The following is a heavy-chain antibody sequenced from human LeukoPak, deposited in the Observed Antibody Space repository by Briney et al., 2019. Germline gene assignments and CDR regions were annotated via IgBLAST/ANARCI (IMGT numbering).Heavy chain of an antibody. CDR3: SGGRGASYGQIPY. Sequence: PSETLSLTCTVFGGSICSCYSSCRRRPPREGLEWLGYIYYTGSTNYNPSLTSRVTISVDTSKNQFSLKLSAVTAADTAVYYCSGGRGASYGQIPYWGQGTLVTVSS. J-gene: IGHJ4*02. CDR2: IYYTGST. D-gene: IGHD3-10*01. CDR1: GGSICSCY. V-gene: IGHV4-59*01.